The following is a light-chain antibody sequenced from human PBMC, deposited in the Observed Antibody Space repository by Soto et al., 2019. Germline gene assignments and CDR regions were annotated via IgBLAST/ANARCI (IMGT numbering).Light chain of an antibody. CDR1: QSLRHHNGYYY. CDR3: IQTLQAPYS. V-gene: IGKV2-28*01. Sequence: DIVMTQSPLSLPVTPGEPASISCRSSQSLRHHNGYYYLDWYLQKPGQSPQVLIYLGSNRASGVPDRVNGRRSGTVFTLKISRVEAEDVGVYYCIQTLQAPYSFGQGTKLEIK. J-gene: IGKJ2*01. CDR2: LGS.